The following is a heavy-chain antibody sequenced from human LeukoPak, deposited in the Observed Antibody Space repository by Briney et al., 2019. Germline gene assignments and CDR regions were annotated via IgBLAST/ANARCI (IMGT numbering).Heavy chain of an antibody. V-gene: IGHV4-59*12. CDR1: GGSISSYY. CDR3: ARDQRTTSIDY. J-gene: IGHJ4*02. CDR2: IHYSGST. Sequence: SETLSLTCTVSGGSISSYYWSWIRQPPGKGLEWIGYIHYSGSTYYNPSLKSRVTISVDTSKNQFSLKLSSVTAADTAVYYCARDQRTTSIDYWGQGTLVTVSS. D-gene: IGHD1-1*01.